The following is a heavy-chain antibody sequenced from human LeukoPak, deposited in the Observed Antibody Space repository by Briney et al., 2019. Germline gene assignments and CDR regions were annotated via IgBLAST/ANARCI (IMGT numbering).Heavy chain of an antibody. D-gene: IGHD6-19*01. CDR3: ARSVIAVAGRVDFDY. CDR2: IYYSGST. Sequence: PSETLSLTCTVSGYSISSGYYWGWIRQPPGKGLEWIGSIYYSGSTYYNPSLKSRVTISVDTSKNQFSLKLSSVTAADTAVYYCARSVIAVAGRVDFDYWGQGTLVTVSS. CDR1: GYSISSGYY. V-gene: IGHV4-38-2*02. J-gene: IGHJ4*02.